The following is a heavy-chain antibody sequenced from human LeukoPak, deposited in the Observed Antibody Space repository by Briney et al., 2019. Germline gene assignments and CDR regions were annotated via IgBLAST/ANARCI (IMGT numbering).Heavy chain of an antibody. CDR2: IYYSGST. D-gene: IGHD2-15*01. J-gene: IGHJ4*02. CDR3: ARAYCSGGSCYDY. CDR1: GGSISRYY. V-gene: IGHV4-59*01. Sequence: SETLSLTCTVSGGSISRYYWSWIRQPPGKGLEWIGYIYYSGSTNYNPSLKSRVTISVDTSKNQFSLKLSSVTAADTAVYYCARAYCSGGSCYDYWGQGTLVTVSS.